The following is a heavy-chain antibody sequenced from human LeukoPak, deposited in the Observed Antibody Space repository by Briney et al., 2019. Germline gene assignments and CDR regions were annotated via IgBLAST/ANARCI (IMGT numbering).Heavy chain of an antibody. J-gene: IGHJ4*02. CDR1: GGSISSSSYY. D-gene: IGHD2-15*01. Sequence: PSETLSLTCTVSGGSISSSSYYWGWIRLPPGKGLEWIGSIYYSGSTYYNPSLKSRVTISVDTSKNQFSLKLSSVTAADTAVYYCARGGSGSYYFDYWGQGTLVTVSS. V-gene: IGHV4-39*07. CDR2: IYYSGST. CDR3: ARGGSGSYYFDY.